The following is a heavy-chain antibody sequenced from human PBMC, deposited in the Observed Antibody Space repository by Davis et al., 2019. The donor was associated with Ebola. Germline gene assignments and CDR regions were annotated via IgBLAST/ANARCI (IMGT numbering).Heavy chain of an antibody. Sequence: MPGGSLRLSCTVSGGSISSSSYYWGWIRQPPGKGLEWIGSIYYSGSTYYNPSLKSRVTISVDTSKNQFSLKLSSVTAADTAVYYCAQEQQLVWFDPWGQGTLVTVSS. D-gene: IGHD6-13*01. CDR2: IYYSGST. CDR1: GGSISSSSYY. V-gene: IGHV4-39*07. J-gene: IGHJ5*02. CDR3: AQEQQLVWFDP.